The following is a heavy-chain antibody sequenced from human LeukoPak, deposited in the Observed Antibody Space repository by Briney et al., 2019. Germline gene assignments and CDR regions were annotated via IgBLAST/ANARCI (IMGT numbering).Heavy chain of an antibody. D-gene: IGHD2-15*01. CDR2: INPNSGGT. CDR1: GYTFTGYY. CDR3: ARDVAATATRPYYFDY. Sequence: GASVKVSRKASGYTFTGYYMHWVRQAPGQGLEWMGWINPNSGGTNYAQKFQGRVTMTRDTSISTAYMELSRLRSDDTAVYYCARDVAATATRPYYFDYWGQGTLVTVSS. J-gene: IGHJ4*02. V-gene: IGHV1-2*02.